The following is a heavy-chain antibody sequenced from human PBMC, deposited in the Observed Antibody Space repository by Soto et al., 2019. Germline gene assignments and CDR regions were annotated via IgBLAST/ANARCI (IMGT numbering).Heavy chain of an antibody. CDR2: IYPGDSDT. CDR1: GYSSTSYW. Sequence: PGESLKISCKGSGYSSTSYWIGWVRQMPGKGLEWMGIIYPGDSDTRYSPSFQGQVTISADKSISTAYLQWSSLKASDTAMYYCARHFWSGYFPYYYGMDVWGQGTTVTVSS. J-gene: IGHJ6*02. V-gene: IGHV5-51*01. D-gene: IGHD3-3*01. CDR3: ARHFWSGYFPYYYGMDV.